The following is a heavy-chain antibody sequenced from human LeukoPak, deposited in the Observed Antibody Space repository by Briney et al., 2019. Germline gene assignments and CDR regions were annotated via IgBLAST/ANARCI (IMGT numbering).Heavy chain of an antibody. Sequence: PGGSLRLSCAASGFSFSTFAMSWVRQAPGKGLEWVSGISNGGLTTYYADSVKGRFTISRDNSKDTLYLQMNSLRAEDTAVYYCAKAGYSGSWPTDYWGQGTLVTVSS. CDR2: ISNGGLTT. D-gene: IGHD6-13*01. CDR3: AKAGYSGSWPTDY. V-gene: IGHV3-23*01. CDR1: GFSFSTFA. J-gene: IGHJ4*02.